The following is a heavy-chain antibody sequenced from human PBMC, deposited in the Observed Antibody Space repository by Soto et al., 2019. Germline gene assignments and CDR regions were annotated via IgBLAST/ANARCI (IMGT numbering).Heavy chain of an antibody. CDR2: INHSGST. D-gene: IGHD3-10*01. Sequence: SETLSLTCAVYGGSFSGYYWSWIRQPPGKGLEWIGEINHSGSTNYNPSLKSRVTISVDTSKNQFSLKLSSVTAADTAVYYCASSYGSGSYYNPDYYYYYYMDVWGKGTTVTVSS. J-gene: IGHJ6*03. CDR1: GGSFSGYY. CDR3: ASSYGSGSYYNPDYYYYYYMDV. V-gene: IGHV4-34*01.